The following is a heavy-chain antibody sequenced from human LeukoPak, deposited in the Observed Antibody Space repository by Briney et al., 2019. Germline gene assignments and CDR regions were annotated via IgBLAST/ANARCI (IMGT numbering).Heavy chain of an antibody. J-gene: IGHJ4*02. V-gene: IGHV4-34*01. CDR3: ARHGSGHDY. CDR2: ISHSGST. Sequence: SETLSLTCAVYGGSFSGYYWSWIRQPPGKGLEWIGEISHSGSTNYNPSLKSRVTISVDTSKNQFSLKLSSVTAADTAVYYCARHGSGHDYWGQGTLVTASS. D-gene: IGHD3-10*01. CDR1: GGSFSGYY.